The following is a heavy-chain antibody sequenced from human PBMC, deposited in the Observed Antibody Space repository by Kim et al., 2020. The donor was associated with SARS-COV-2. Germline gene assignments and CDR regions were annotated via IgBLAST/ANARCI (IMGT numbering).Heavy chain of an antibody. Sequence: SETLSLTCTVSGGSISSYYWSWIRQPPGKGLEWIGYIYYSGSTNYNPSLKSRVTISVDTSKNQFSLKLSSVTAADTAVYYCARGAWYSYGIDYWGQGTLVTVSS. V-gene: IGHV4-59*13. CDR1: GGSISSYY. D-gene: IGHD5-18*01. CDR2: IYYSGST. J-gene: IGHJ4*02. CDR3: ARGAWYSYGIDY.